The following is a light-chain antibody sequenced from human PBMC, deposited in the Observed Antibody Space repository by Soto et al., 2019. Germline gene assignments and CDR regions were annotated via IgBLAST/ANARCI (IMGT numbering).Light chain of an antibody. V-gene: IGKV3-20*01. J-gene: IGKJ5*01. CDR2: GAS. CDR1: QSVSSSY. Sequence: PGERVTLSCRASQSVSSSYLTWYQQRPGQAPRLLIYGASTRATGIPDRFSGSGSGTDFTLTISRLEPEDFAVYYCQQYDSSPITFGQGTRLEI. CDR3: QQYDSSPIT.